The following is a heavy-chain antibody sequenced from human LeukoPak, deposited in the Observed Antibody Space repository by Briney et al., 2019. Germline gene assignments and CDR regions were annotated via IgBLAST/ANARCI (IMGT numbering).Heavy chain of an antibody. CDR1: GFTFISYA. V-gene: IGHV3-30*04. CDR3: AELGITMIGGV. Sequence: GTSLRLSRAASGFTFISYAIHWVRQAPGKGLEWVAVISFHGTDTFYADSVKGRFTISRDNSKNTLYLQMNSLRAEDTAVYYCAELGITMIGGVWGKGTTVTISS. D-gene: IGHD3-10*02. J-gene: IGHJ6*04. CDR2: ISFHGTDT.